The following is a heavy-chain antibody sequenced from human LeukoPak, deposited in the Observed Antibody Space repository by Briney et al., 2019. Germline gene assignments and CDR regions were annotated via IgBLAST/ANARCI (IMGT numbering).Heavy chain of an antibody. CDR2: IYYSGST. Sequence: SETLSLTCTVSGGSISSYYWSWIRQPPGKGLEWIWYIYYSGSTNYNPSLKSRVTISVDTSKNQFSLKLSSVTAADTAVYYCARAAMVRGVPIVLDYWGQGTLVTVSS. CDR1: GGSISSYY. J-gene: IGHJ4*02. V-gene: IGHV4-59*01. CDR3: ARAAMVRGVPIVLDY. D-gene: IGHD3-10*01.